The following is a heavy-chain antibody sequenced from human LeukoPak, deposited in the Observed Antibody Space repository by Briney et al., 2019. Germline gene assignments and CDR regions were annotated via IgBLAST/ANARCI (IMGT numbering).Heavy chain of an antibody. CDR2: ISGSGGST. V-gene: IGHV3-23*01. CDR1: GFTFSSYA. D-gene: IGHD3-22*01. Sequence: PGGSLRLSCAASGFTFSSYAMSWARQAPGKGLEWVSAISGSGGSTYYADSVKGRFTISRDNSKNTLYLQMNSLRAEDTAVYYCAKDWYDSSGYYPPFDYWGQGTLVTVSS. J-gene: IGHJ4*02. CDR3: AKDWYDSSGYYPPFDY.